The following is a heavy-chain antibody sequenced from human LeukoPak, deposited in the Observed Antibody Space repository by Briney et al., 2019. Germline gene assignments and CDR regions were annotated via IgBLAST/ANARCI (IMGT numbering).Heavy chain of an antibody. CDR3: AREEAGYGGNSYYFDY. V-gene: IGHV3-21*01. Sequence: TGGSLRLSCAASGFTFGDYYMSWVRQAPGKGLEWVSSISSRSSYIYYADSVKGRFTISRDNAKNSLYLQMNSLRAEDTAVYYCAREEAGYGGNSYYFDYWDQGTLVTVSS. CDR2: ISSRSSYI. D-gene: IGHD4-23*01. J-gene: IGHJ4*02. CDR1: GFTFGDYY.